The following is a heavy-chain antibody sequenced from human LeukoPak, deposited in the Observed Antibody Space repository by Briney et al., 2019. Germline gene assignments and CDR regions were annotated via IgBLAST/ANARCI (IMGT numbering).Heavy chain of an antibody. D-gene: IGHD6-19*01. CDR1: GFTFSSFS. J-gene: IGHJ4*02. Sequence: GGSLRLSCATSGFTFSSFSMNWVRQAPGKGLECISYISGSGSTIYYADSVKGRFTISRDNAKNSLYLQMNSLRAEDTAVYYCARDPGSHNSSGWYDYWGQGTLVTVSS. V-gene: IGHV3-48*04. CDR2: ISGSGSTI. CDR3: ARDPGSHNSSGWYDY.